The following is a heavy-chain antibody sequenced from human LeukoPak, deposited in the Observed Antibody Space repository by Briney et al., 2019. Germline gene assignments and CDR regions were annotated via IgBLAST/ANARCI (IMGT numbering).Heavy chain of an antibody. V-gene: IGHV4-39*01. J-gene: IGHJ4*02. CDR1: GGSISSSSYY. D-gene: IGHD6-6*01. Sequence: NPSETLSLTCTVSGGSISSSSYYWGWIRQPPGKGLEWTGSIYYSGSTYYNPSLKSRVTISVDTSKNQFSLKLSSVTAADTAVYYCADQLGWDYWGQGTLVTVSS. CDR3: ADQLGWDY. CDR2: IYYSGST.